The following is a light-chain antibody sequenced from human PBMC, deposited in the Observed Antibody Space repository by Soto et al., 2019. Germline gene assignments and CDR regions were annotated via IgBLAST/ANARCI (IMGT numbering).Light chain of an antibody. CDR1: QSVSSTY. V-gene: IGKV3-20*01. J-gene: IGKJ1*01. CDR3: QHFGRSVWT. Sequence: ETVLTQSPGTLSLSPGERATLSCRASQSVSSTYLTWYQQKPGQAPRLLIYGASSRATGIPDRFSGSGSETDFTLTISRLEPEDFAVYYCQHFGRSVWTFGQGTKVEIK. CDR2: GAS.